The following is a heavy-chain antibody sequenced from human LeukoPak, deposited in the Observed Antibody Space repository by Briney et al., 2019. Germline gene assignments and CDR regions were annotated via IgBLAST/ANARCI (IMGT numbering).Heavy chain of an antibody. CDR1: GLTFSNYW. CDR3: ARVIVGTAYDAFDI. J-gene: IGHJ3*02. Sequence: GGSLRLSCAASGLTFSNYWIHWVRQTPGEGLVWVSRINTDGTTTSYADSVKGRFTISRDNAKNTLYLQMNSLRAEDTAVYYCARVIVGTAYDAFDIWGQGTMVTVSP. CDR2: INTDGTTT. V-gene: IGHV3-74*01. D-gene: IGHD1-26*01.